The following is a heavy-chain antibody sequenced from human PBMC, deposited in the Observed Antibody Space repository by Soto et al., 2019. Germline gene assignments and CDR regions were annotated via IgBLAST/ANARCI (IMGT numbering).Heavy chain of an antibody. CDR3: VRSSFGCFDY. J-gene: IGHJ4*02. D-gene: IGHD5-18*01. CDR1: GFTLSHYW. V-gene: IGHV3-74*01. Sequence: EVQLLESGGGLVQPGGTPTLSCAASGFTLSHYWMHWVRQVPGRGLVWVSRLNYDGSSTHYADSVRGRFTISRDNAKNTLYLQMSSLRVEDTAIYYCVRSSFGCFDYWGQGTVVTVSS. CDR2: LNYDGSST.